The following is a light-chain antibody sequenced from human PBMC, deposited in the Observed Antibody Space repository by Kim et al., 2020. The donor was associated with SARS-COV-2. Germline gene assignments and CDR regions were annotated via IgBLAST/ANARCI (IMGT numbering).Light chain of an antibody. J-gene: IGLJ3*02. V-gene: IGLV3-21*04. CDR1: NIGSKS. Sequence: SYELTQPLSVSVAPGKTARITCGGNNIGSKSVHWYQQKPGQAPVLVIYYDSDRPSGIPERFSGSNSGNTATLTISRVEAGDVADYYCQVWDSSSDHPVFG. CDR3: QVWDSSSDHPV. CDR2: YDS.